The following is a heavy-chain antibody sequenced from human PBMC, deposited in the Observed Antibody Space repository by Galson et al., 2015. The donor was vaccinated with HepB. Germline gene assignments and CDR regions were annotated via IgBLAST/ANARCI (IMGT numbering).Heavy chain of an antibody. CDR3: TTEGNYYDSSGYYYVGLDY. J-gene: IGHJ4*02. D-gene: IGHD3-22*01. CDR1: GFTFSNAW. Sequence: SLRLSCAASGFTFSNAWMSWVRQAPGKGLEWVGRIKSKTDGGTTDYAAPVKGRFTISRDDSKNTLYLQMNSLKTEDTAVYYCTTEGNYYDSSGYYYVGLDYWGQGTLVTVSS. V-gene: IGHV3-15*01. CDR2: IKSKTDGGTT.